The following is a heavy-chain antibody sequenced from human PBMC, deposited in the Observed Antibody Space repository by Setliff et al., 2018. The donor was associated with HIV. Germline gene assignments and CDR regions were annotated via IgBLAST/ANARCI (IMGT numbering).Heavy chain of an antibody. CDR2: IYYSGST. CDR1: GGSISSYY. J-gene: IGHJ4*02. CDR3: ARFARDPTD. Sequence: SETLSLTCTVSGGSISSYYWSWIRQSPGKGLEWLGYIYYSGSTNYNPSLKSRVTISVDTSKNQFSLRLNSLTAADTAMYYCARFARDPTDWGRGILVTVSS. V-gene: IGHV4-59*08.